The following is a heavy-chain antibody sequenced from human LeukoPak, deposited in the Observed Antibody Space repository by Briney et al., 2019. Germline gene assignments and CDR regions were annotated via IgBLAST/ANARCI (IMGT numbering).Heavy chain of an antibody. CDR2: INHSGST. D-gene: IGHD1-7*01. Sequence: ASETLSLTCAVYGGSFSGYYWSWIRQPPGKGLEWIGEINHSGSTNYNPSLKSRVTISVDTSKNQFSLKLSSVTAADTAVYYCARVAGGNWNYDQIKAIDYWGQGTLVTASS. J-gene: IGHJ4*02. CDR1: GGSFSGYY. V-gene: IGHV4-34*01. CDR3: ARVAGGNWNYDQIKAIDY.